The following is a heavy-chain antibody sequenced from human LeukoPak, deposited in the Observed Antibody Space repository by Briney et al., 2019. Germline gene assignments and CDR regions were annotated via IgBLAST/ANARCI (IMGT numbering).Heavy chain of an antibody. CDR3: VSILESSTSWFHFEN. V-gene: IGHV4-39*01. Sequence: WETLSLTCTVSGGSVSRSNYHWAWIRQSPGMGLEWFGTLFSTGITSQNPDPSLKSRLTLSVDTSRNQFSLELRSLTAADTAIFYCVSILESSTSWFHFENWGQGTLVTVSS. D-gene: IGHD2-2*01. J-gene: IGHJ4*02. CDR1: GGSVSRSNYH. CDR2: LFSTGIT.